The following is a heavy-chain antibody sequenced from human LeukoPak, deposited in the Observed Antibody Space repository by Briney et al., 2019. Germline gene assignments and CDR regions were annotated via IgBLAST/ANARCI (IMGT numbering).Heavy chain of an antibody. CDR1: GFTFSSYG. CDR2: IWYDGSNK. V-gene: IGHV3-33*01. J-gene: IGHJ6*02. Sequence: PGGSLRLSCAASGFTFSSYGMHWVRQAPGKGLEWVAVIWYDGSNKYYADSVKGRFTISRDNSKNTLYLQMNSLRAEDTAVYYCARDGEGYYGSGRTPAYGMDVWGQGTTVTVSS. CDR3: ARDGEGYYGSGRTPAYGMDV. D-gene: IGHD3-10*01.